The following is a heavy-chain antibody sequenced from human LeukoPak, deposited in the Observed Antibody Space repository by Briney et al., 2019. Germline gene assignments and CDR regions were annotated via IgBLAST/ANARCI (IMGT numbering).Heavy chain of an antibody. CDR2: IYYSGST. CDR3: ARGTYSSPNKACFDY. J-gene: IGHJ4*02. Sequence: TASETLSLTCTVSGGSIGHYYWSWIRQSPGKGLEWIGHIYYSGSTNYNSALKSLLTISVDTSNNYFSLRLSSVTPADTAVYYCARGTYSSPNKACFDYWGQGILVAVSS. V-gene: IGHV4-59*01. D-gene: IGHD5-18*01. CDR1: GGSIGHYY.